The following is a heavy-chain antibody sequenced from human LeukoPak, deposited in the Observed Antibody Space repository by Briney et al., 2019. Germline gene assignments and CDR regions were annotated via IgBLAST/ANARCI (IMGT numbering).Heavy chain of an antibody. CDR1: GDSVSSNSAA. J-gene: IGHJ3*02. CDR3: ARDRLVGYCSGGSCYDSLGAFDI. D-gene: IGHD2-15*01. CDR2: TYYRSKWYN. V-gene: IGHV6-1*01. Sequence: SQTLSLTCAISGDSVSSNSAAWNWIRQSPSRGLEWLGRTYYRSKWYNDYAVSVKSRITINPDTSKNQFSLQLNSVTPEDTAVYYCARDRLVGYCSGGSCYDSLGAFDIWGQGTMVTVSS.